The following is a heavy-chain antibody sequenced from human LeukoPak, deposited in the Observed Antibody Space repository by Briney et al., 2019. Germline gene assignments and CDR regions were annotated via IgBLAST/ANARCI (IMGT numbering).Heavy chain of an antibody. V-gene: IGHV3-53*01. D-gene: IGHD3-3*01. CDR2: IYSGGST. CDR1: GFTVSSNY. Sequence: PGTSLRLSCAASGFTVSSNYMSWVRQAPGKGLEWVSVIYSGGSTYYADSVKGRFTISRDNSKNTLYLQMNSLRAEDTAVYYCARDSYYDFWSGYYYYGMDVWGQGTTVTVSS. CDR3: ARDSYYDFWSGYYYYGMDV. J-gene: IGHJ6*02.